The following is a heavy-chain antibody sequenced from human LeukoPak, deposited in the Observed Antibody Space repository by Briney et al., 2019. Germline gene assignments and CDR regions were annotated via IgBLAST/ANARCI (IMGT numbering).Heavy chain of an antibody. CDR1: GGSFSGYY. CDR2: INHSGST. J-gene: IGHJ5*02. V-gene: IGHV4-34*01. D-gene: IGHD6-13*01. Sequence: PSETLSLTCAVYGGSFSGYYWSWIRQPPGKGLEWIGEINHSGSTNYNPSLKSRVTISVDTSKSQFSLKLSSVTAADTAVYYCARQGSSWYSNWFDPWGQGTLVTVSS. CDR3: ARQGSSWYSNWFDP.